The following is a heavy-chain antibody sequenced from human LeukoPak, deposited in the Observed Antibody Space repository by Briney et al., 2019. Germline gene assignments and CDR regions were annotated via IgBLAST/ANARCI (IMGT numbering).Heavy chain of an antibody. J-gene: IGHJ4*02. CDR2: INHSGST. Sequence: SETLSLTCAVYGGSFSGYYWSWIRQPPGKGLEWIGEINHSGSTNYNPSLRSRVTISVDTSKNQFSLKLSSVTAADTAVYYCARGEWELGYWGQGTLVTVSS. D-gene: IGHD1-26*01. V-gene: IGHV4-34*01. CDR3: ARGEWELGY. CDR1: GGSFSGYY.